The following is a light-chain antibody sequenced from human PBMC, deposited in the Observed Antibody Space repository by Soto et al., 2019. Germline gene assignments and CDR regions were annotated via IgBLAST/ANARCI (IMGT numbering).Light chain of an antibody. CDR2: GAS. J-gene: IGKJ3*01. CDR3: QQYNNWPFT. CDR1: QSVSSN. Sequence: MTQSPTSLSVSPGERATLPCRASQSVSSNLAWYQQKPGQAPRLLIYGASTRATGIPARFSGSGSGTEFTLTISSLQSEDFAVYYCQQYNNWPFTFGPGTKVDN. V-gene: IGKV3-15*01.